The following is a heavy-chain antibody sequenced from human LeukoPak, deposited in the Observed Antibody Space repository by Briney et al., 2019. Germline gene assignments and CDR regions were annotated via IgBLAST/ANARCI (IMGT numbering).Heavy chain of an antibody. J-gene: IGHJ4*02. CDR3: AREVFIAAAGWFDY. V-gene: IGHV4-61*08. CDR2: IYYSGST. Sequence: SETLSLTCTVSGGSISSGDYYWSWIRQAPGKGLEWIGYIYYSGSTNYNPSLKSRVTMSVDTSKNQFSLKLSSVTAADTAVYYCAREVFIAAAGWFDYWGQGTLVTVSS. CDR1: GGSISSGDYY. D-gene: IGHD6-13*01.